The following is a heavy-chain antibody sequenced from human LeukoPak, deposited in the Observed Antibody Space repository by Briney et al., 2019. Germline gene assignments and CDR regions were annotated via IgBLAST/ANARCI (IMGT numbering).Heavy chain of an antibody. D-gene: IGHD3-3*01. Sequence: GGSLRLSCAASRFTFSTYGMHWVRQAPGKGLEWVAYIQYDGSNQQYADSVKGRFSISRDSSKNILYLQMNPLRAEDTAVYYCARDHYYTTMPMGHYYYYMDVWGKGTTVTVSS. CDR1: RFTFSTYG. J-gene: IGHJ6*03. CDR2: IQYDGSNQ. V-gene: IGHV3-30*02. CDR3: ARDHYYTTMPMGHYYYYMDV.